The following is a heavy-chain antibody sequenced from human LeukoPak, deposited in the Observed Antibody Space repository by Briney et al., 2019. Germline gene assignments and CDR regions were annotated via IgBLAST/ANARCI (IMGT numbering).Heavy chain of an antibody. D-gene: IGHD6-13*01. V-gene: IGHV3-7*01. CDR2: IKQDGSKK. Sequence: GGSLRLSCVASGFPFSSYWMTWVRQAPGKGLEWVANIKQDGSKKSYVDSVKGRFTISRDNAKNSLYLQMNSLRAEDTAVYYCASYDPDSSSWYHFDYWGQGTLVTVSS. J-gene: IGHJ4*02. CDR1: GFPFSSYW. CDR3: ASYDPDSSSWYHFDY.